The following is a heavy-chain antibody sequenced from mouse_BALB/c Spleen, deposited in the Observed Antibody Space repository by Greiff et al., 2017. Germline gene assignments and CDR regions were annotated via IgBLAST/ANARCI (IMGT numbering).Heavy chain of an antibody. CDR2: INPSNGRT. J-gene: IGHJ2*01. CDR3: ARSETARATFGY. CDR1: GYTFTSYW. Sequence: VQLQQSGAELARPGASVKLSCKASGYTFTSYWMHWVKQRPGQGLEWIGEINPSNGRTNYNEKFKSKATLTVDKSSSTAYMQLSSLTSEDSAVYYCARSETARATFGYWGQGTTLTVSS. D-gene: IGHD3-2*01. V-gene: IGHV1S81*02.